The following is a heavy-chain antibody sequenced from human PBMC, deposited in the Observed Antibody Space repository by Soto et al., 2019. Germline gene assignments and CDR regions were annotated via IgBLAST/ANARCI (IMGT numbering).Heavy chain of an antibody. Sequence: GGSLRLSCAASGFTFSSYSMNWVRQAPGKGLEWVSYISSTSRTMYYADSVKGRFTISRDNAKNSLFLQVNSLRDEDTAVYYCAGENMHGMDVWGQGTTVTVSS. V-gene: IGHV3-48*02. CDR3: AGENMHGMDV. CDR1: GFTFSSYS. J-gene: IGHJ6*01. CDR2: ISSTSRTM.